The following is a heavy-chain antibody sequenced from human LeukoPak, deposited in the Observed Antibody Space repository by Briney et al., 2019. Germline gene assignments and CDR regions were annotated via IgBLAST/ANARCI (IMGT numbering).Heavy chain of an antibody. CDR2: ICGSGRTI. CDR1: GFTFTSYE. Sequence: GGSLRLSCSASGFTFTSYEMNCVRDTPGTGLGWGSSICGSGRTINYADSVMGRFTISTDNAKNSRYLQMNSLRAEDTAVYYCARSRSHWGQGTLVTVSS. CDR3: ARSRSH. J-gene: IGHJ4*02. D-gene: IGHD1-26*01. V-gene: IGHV3-48*03.